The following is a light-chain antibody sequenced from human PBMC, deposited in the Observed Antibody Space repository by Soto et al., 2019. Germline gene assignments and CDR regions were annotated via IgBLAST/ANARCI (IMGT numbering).Light chain of an antibody. CDR3: QHYGGSPGVT. V-gene: IGKV3-20*01. J-gene: IGKJ3*01. CDR2: GAS. Sequence: EVVLTQAPGTLSLSTGERATLSCRASQTVSSAYLAWYQQRPGQTPRLLIFGASNRATAIPDRFSGSGSGTDFTFTISRLEPEDFAVYYCQHYGGSPGVTFGPGTKVDIK. CDR1: QTVSSAY.